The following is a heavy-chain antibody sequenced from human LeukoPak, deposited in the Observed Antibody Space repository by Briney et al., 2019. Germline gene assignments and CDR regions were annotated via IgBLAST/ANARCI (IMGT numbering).Heavy chain of an antibody. CDR3: ARGAGSSWYGD. J-gene: IGHJ4*02. D-gene: IGHD6-13*01. Sequence: SETLSPTCTVSGGSLSSGDYYWTWIRQPPGKGLEWIGYIYSSGSIYYNPSLKSRITISEDTSKNQFSLRLSSVTATDTAVYYCARGAGSSWYGDWGQGALVTVSS. CDR2: IYSSGSI. CDR1: GGSLSSGDYY. V-gene: IGHV4-30-4*01.